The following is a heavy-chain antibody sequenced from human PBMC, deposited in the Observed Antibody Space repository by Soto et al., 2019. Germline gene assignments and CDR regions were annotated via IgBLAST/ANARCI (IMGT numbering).Heavy chain of an antibody. CDR2: IFHSGNS. Sequence: ETLSLTCAVSGSSMSGFYWGWVRQPPGKGLEWIGSIFHSGNSYYNPSLKSRVILSVDTSKNQFSLNLTAAIAADTAVYYCAREDDGMDVWGQGTPVTVSS. V-gene: IGHV4-38-2*02. J-gene: IGHJ6*02. CDR1: GSSMSGFY. CDR3: AREDDGMDV.